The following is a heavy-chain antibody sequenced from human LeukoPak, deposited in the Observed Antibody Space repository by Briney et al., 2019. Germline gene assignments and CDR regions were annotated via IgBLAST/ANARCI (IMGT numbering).Heavy chain of an antibody. J-gene: IGHJ3*02. Sequence: PSETLSLTCTVSGGSISIYYWSWVRQTPGKGLEWIGYISYSGNTNYNPSLKSRVTISLDTSKNQFSLNLTSVTAADTAVYYCARSPYCTSTSCPPRHAFDIWGQGTMVTVSS. CDR3: ARSPYCTSTSCPPRHAFDI. CDR2: ISYSGNT. V-gene: IGHV4-59*08. D-gene: IGHD2-2*01. CDR1: GGSISIYY.